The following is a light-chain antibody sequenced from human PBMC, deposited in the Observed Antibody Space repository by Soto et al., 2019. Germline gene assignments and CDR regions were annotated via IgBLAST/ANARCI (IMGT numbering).Light chain of an antibody. CDR2: DAS. CDR3: QQRSNWLIT. J-gene: IGKJ5*01. Sequence: IGVTQSAATLSLSPGERATLSCRASQGVSSYLAWYQQKPGQAPRLLIYDASNRATGIPARFSGSGPGTDFTLTISSLEPEDFAVYYCQQRSNWLITFGQGTRLEIK. CDR1: QGVSSY. V-gene: IGKV3D-11*01.